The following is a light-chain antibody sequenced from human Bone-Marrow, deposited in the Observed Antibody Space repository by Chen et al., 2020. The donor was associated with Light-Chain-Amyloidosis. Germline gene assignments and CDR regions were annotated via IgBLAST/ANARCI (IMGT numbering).Light chain of an antibody. V-gene: IGLV1-44*01. CDR2: SNN. J-gene: IGLJ3*02. CDR3: AAWDDSLWV. CDR1: SSNIGSNT. Sequence: QSVLTQPPSASGTPGQRVTIPCSGSSSNIGSNTVNWYQQLPGTAPKLLIYSNNQRPSGVPDRFSGSKSGTSASLAISGLQSEDEADYYCAAWDDSLWVFGGGTKLTVL.